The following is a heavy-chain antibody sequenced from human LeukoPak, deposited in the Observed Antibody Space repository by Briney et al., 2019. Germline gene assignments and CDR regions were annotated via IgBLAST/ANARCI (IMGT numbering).Heavy chain of an antibody. CDR3: ARDLAGHYYGSGSSFDY. CDR1: GFTFDDYA. J-gene: IGHJ4*02. CDR2: ISWNSGSI. D-gene: IGHD3-10*01. V-gene: IGHV3-9*01. Sequence: GGSLRLSCAASGFTFDDYAMHWVRQAPGKGLEWVSGISWNSGSIGYADSVKGQFTISRDNAKNSLFLQVDSLRAEDTAVYYCARDLAGHYYGSGSSFDYWGQGTLVTVS.